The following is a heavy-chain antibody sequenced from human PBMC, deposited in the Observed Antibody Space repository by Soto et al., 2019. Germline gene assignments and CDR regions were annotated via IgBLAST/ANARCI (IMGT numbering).Heavy chain of an antibody. CDR3: AKDGSGYDYFQALDY. D-gene: IGHD5-12*01. CDR2: ISGSGGST. CDR1: GLTFSSYS. V-gene: IGHV3-23*01. Sequence: AGALRLSSEPSGLTFSSYSMSWVRQAPGKGLEWVSAISGSGGSTYYADSVKGRFTISRDNSKSTLYLQMNSLTAEATAVYHCAKDGSGYDYFQALDYWGQGTLVTVSS. J-gene: IGHJ4*02.